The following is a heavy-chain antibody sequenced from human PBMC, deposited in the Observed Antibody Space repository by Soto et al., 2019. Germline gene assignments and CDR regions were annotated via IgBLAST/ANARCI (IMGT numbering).Heavy chain of an antibody. CDR3: ARAVAVPADFDY. Sequence: ASVKVSCKASGYTFTGYAMHLVRQAPGQRLEWMGWINAGNGNTKYSQKFQARVTTTRDTSASTAYMELSSLRSEDTAVYYCARAVAVPADFDYWGQGTLVTVSS. J-gene: IGHJ4*02. CDR1: GYTFTGYA. V-gene: IGHV1-3*01. CDR2: INAGNGNT. D-gene: IGHD6-19*01.